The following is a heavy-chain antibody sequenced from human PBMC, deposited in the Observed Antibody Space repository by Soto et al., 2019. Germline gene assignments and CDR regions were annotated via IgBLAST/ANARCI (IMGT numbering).Heavy chain of an antibody. V-gene: IGHV3-64*04. CDR1: GFTFSSYA. D-gene: IGHD3-10*01. J-gene: IGHJ6*03. CDR2: ISSNGGST. Sequence: HPGGSLRLSCSASGFTFSSYAMHWVRQAPGKGLEYVSAISSNGGSTYYADSVKGRFTISRDNSKNTLYLQMNSLRAEDTAVYYCATPWFYGSGSYLRVYYYYMDVWGKGTTVTVSS. CDR3: ATPWFYGSGSYLRVYYYYMDV.